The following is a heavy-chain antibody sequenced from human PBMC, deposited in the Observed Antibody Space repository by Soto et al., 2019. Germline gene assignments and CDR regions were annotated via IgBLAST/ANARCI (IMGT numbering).Heavy chain of an antibody. CDR2: IYPGDSDT. Sequence: GESLKISCKGSGYSFTSYCIGWVRQMAGKGLEWMGMIYPGDSDTRYSPSFQGHVTISADKSISTAYLQWSSLKASDTAMYYCARQGSSSSWFDPWGQGTLVTVAS. D-gene: IGHD6-6*01. CDR3: ARQGSSSSWFDP. J-gene: IGHJ5*02. CDR1: GYSFTSYC. V-gene: IGHV5-51*01.